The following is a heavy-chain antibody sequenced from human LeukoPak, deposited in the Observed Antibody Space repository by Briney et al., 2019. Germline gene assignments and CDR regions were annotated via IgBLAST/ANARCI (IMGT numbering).Heavy chain of an antibody. V-gene: IGHV3-23*01. D-gene: IGHD4-23*01. Sequence: GGSLRLSCAASGFTFSNYAMSWVRQAPGKGLEGVSGTSDSGDSTYYADSVKGRFTISRDNSKNTLYLQMNSLRAEDTAVYYCAKTTAMTTVLSGFDYWGQGTLVTVSS. CDR1: GFTFSNYA. CDR2: TSDSGDST. J-gene: IGHJ4*02. CDR3: AKTTAMTTVLSGFDY.